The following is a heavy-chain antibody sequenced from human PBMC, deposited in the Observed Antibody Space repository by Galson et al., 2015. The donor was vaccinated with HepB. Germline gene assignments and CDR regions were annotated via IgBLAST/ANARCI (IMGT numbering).Heavy chain of an antibody. Sequence: SLRLSCAASGFAFSSYAIHWVRQAPGKGLEWVAVISYDGSNTYYTDSVKGRFTISRDNSKNTQYLQMNNLRAADTAVYYCAKGHPLILTGEIDNWGQGTLVTVSS. CDR3: AKGHPLILTGEIDN. D-gene: IGHD3-9*01. J-gene: IGHJ4*02. CDR1: GFAFSSYA. CDR2: ISYDGSNT. V-gene: IGHV3-30*18.